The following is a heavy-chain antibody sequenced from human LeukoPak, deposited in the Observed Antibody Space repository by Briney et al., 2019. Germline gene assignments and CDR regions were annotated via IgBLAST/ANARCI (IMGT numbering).Heavy chain of an antibody. J-gene: IGHJ4*02. CDR3: TRPRHDSSGATFDY. D-gene: IGHD3-22*01. CDR2: INHSGST. V-gene: IGHV4-34*01. Sequence: SETLSLTCAVYGGSFSGYYWSWIRQPPGKGLEWIGEINHSGSTNYNPSLKSRVTISVDTSKNQFSLKLSSVTAADTAVYYCTRPRHDSSGATFDYWGQGTLVTVSS. CDR1: GGSFSGYY.